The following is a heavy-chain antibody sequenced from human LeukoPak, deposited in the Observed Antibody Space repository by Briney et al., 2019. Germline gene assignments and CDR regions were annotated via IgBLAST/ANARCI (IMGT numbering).Heavy chain of an antibody. CDR1: GFSFSSYA. J-gene: IGHJ4*02. CDR3: AKVKFCFDN. CDR2: ISHDGGST. V-gene: IGHV3-23*01. Sequence: PGGSLRLSCAASGFSFSSYAMSWVRQAPGKGLEWVSHISHDGGSTYYADSVKGRFTISRDNSRNTLYLQMSSLKDEDTAIYYCAKVKFCFDNWGQGTLVTVSS.